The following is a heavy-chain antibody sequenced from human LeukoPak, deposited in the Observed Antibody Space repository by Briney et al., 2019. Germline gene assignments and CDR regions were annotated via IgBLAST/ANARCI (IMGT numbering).Heavy chain of an antibody. V-gene: IGHV3-23*01. Sequence: GGSLRLSCAASGFAFSSYTMTWVRLAPAPGKGLEWVSTITTSGATYYADSVKGRFTISRYNSKNTLHLQMNSLRAEDTAVYSCAKNSPKPAGTYFQHCGQGTLVTVSS. CDR3: AKNSPKPAGTYFQH. CDR1: GFAFSSYT. J-gene: IGHJ1*01. D-gene: IGHD2-2*01. CDR2: ITTSGAT.